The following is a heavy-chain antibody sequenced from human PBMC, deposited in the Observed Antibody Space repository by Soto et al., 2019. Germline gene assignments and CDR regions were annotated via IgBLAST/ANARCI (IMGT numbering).Heavy chain of an antibody. D-gene: IGHD3-3*01. CDR3: ARDLRRRSGPDQYYYYGMDV. J-gene: IGHJ6*02. V-gene: IGHV3-48*03. CDR2: ISSSGSTI. Sequence: EVQLVESGGGLVQPGGSLRLSCAASGFTFSSYEMNWVRQAPGKGLEWVSYISSSGSTIYYADSVKSRFTISRDNAKNSLYLQMNSLRAEDTAVYDCARDLRRRSGPDQYYYYGMDVWGQGTTVTVSS. CDR1: GFTFSSYE.